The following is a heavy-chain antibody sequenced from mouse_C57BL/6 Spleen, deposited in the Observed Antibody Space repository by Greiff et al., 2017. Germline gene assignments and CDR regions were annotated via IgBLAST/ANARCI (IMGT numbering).Heavy chain of an antibody. CDR2: IYPGDGDT. CDR3: ASTRDYYGSSPYYAMDY. J-gene: IGHJ4*01. D-gene: IGHD1-1*01. V-gene: IGHV1-82*01. CDR1: GYAFSSPW. Sequence: VQLQQSGPELVKPGASVKISCKASGYAFSSPWMNWVKQRPGKGLEWIGRIYPGDGDTNYNGKFKGKATLTADKSSSTAYMQLSSLTSEDSAVYFCASTRDYYGSSPYYAMDYWGQGTSVTVSS.